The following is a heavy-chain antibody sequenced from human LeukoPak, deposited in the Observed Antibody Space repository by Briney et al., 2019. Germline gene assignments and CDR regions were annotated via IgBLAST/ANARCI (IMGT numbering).Heavy chain of an antibody. CDR2: ISSNGGGT. Sequence: PGGSLRLSCSASGFIFSSYAMHWVRQAPGKGLEYVSAISSNGGGTYYADSVKGRFTISRDNSKNTLYLQMTSLRAEDTAVYYCVKDLGVVRNYFDSWGQGTLVTVSS. V-gene: IGHV3-64D*06. CDR3: VKDLGVVRNYFDS. D-gene: IGHD4-23*01. J-gene: IGHJ4*02. CDR1: GFIFSSYA.